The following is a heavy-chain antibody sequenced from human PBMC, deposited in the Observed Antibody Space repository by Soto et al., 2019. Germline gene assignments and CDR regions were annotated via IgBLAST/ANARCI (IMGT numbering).Heavy chain of an antibody. J-gene: IGHJ5*02. D-gene: IGHD2-8*01. V-gene: IGHV4-31*03. CDR2: TYYSGST. CDR1: GGSISSGGYY. CDR3: ARGYCTNGVCPNWFDP. Sequence: SETLSLTCTVSGGSISSGGYYWSWIRQHPGKGLEWIGYTYYSGSTYYNPSLKSRVTISVDTSKNQFSLKLSSVTAADTAVYYCARGYCTNGVCPNWFDPWGQGTQVTVSS.